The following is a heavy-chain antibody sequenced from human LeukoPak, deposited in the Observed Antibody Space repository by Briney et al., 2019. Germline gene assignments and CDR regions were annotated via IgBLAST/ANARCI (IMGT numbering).Heavy chain of an antibody. CDR2: VWSDGINK. CDR1: GFTFSRYA. J-gene: IGHJ4*02. D-gene: IGHD5-12*01. CDR3: ARDGTDYSFDY. Sequence: GGSLRLSCAASGFTFSRYAMHWVRQAPGKGLEWVAVVWSDGINKYYEDSVKGRFTVSRDNSKNTVYLQMNSLRVEDTAVYYCARDGTDYSFDYWGQGTLVSVSS. V-gene: IGHV3-33*01.